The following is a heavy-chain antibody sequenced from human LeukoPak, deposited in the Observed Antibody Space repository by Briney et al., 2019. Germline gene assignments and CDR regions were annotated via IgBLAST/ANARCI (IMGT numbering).Heavy chain of an antibody. V-gene: IGHV1-2*02. Sequence: ASVKVSCKPSVYTFTDYYIHSVRPAPRQGLEWMGWINIKTGRTSFAREFQGRVTMTRDPSITTVYMDMAWLTPDDTAIYFCATADFIDAGPYLIAPWGQGTLVTVSS. D-gene: IGHD3-3*01. CDR1: VYTFTDYY. CDR3: ATADFIDAGPYLIAP. CDR2: INIKTGRT. J-gene: IGHJ5*02.